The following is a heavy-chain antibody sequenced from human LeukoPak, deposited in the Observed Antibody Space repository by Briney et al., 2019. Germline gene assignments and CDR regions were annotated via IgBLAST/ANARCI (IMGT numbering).Heavy chain of an antibody. J-gene: IGHJ4*02. CDR1: GFTVSSTY. V-gene: IGHV3-66*01. CDR2: LYTSGST. Sequence: GGSLRLSCAASGFTVSSTYMGWVRQAPGRGLECVSLLYTSGSTYYADSVQGRFTISRDNSKNTLYLQMNSLRAEDTALYYCARVSDGTVDYWGQGTLVTVSS. D-gene: IGHD3-10*01. CDR3: ARVSDGTVDY.